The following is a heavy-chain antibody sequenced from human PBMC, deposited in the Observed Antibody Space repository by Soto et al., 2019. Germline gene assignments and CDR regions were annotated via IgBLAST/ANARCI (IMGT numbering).Heavy chain of an antibody. V-gene: IGHV1-69*01. CDR1: GGTYSSYA. D-gene: IGHD6-6*01. Sequence: QVQLVQSGAEVKKPGSSVKVSCKASGGTYSSYAISWVRQAPGQGLEWMGGIIPIFGTANYAQKFQGRVTITADESTSTAYMELSSLRSEDTAVYYCARMDSSSGNYYYYYGMDVWGQGTTVTVSS. J-gene: IGHJ6*02. CDR2: IIPIFGTA. CDR3: ARMDSSSGNYYYYYGMDV.